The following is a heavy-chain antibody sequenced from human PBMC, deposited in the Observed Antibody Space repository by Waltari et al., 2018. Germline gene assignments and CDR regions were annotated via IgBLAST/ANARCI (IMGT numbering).Heavy chain of an antibody. J-gene: IGHJ4*02. V-gene: IGHV3-72*01. CDR1: GFTFGDHY. CDR2: TTNKANSYTT. D-gene: IGHD5-18*01. CDR3: ARKAYIYVQGGYFDY. Sequence: EVQLVESGGGLVQPGGSLRLSCAASGFTFGDHYMGWVRQAPGKGLEFVGRTTNKANSYTTEYAASVKGRFTISRDESKKSLYLQMNSLKTEDTAVYYCARKAYIYVQGGYFDYWGQGTLVTVSS.